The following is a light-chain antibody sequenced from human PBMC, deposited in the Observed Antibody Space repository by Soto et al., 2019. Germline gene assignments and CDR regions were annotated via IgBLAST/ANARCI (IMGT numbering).Light chain of an antibody. V-gene: IGKV1-5*03. Sequence: DIQMTQSPSTLSASVGDRVTITCRASQSISSWLAWYQQKPGKAPKLLIYKASSLESGVPSRFSGSGSGTEFTLTISSLHPDDFATYYCQQYNSYLILGPGTKVDIK. J-gene: IGKJ3*01. CDR3: QQYNSYLI. CDR1: QSISSW. CDR2: KAS.